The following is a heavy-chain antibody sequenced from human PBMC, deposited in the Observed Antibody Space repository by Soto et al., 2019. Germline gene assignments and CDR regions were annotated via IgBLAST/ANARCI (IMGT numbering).Heavy chain of an antibody. CDR3: ARLMGTSFDY. D-gene: IGHD2-8*01. V-gene: IGHV3-72*01. CDR2: ARNKVNSYIT. J-gene: IGHJ4*02. CDR1: GGICSGDD. Sequence: PGGTVRIGCAASGGICSGDDMEWVRQGPWKGLEWVGRARNKVNSYITDHAASVRGRFTISRDDSRDSLYLQMNSLKTEDTAVYYCARLMGTSFDYWGQGTLVTVSS.